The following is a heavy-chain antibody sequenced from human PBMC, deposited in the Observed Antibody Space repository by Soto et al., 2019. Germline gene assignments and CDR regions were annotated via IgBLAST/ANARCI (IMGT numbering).Heavy chain of an antibody. V-gene: IGHV3-23*01. J-gene: IGHJ4*02. CDR1: GFAFRDFA. Sequence: GGSLRLSCAASGFAFRDFAMIWVRQAPGKGLEWVSAITGSGSSTYNADSVKGRFSISRDNSKNTMYLQMNSLRAEDTAVYYCAKRSVRLVRGVILYFAYWGQGSLVTVSS. CDR3: AKRSVRLVRGVILYFAY. CDR2: ITGSGSST. D-gene: IGHD3-10*01.